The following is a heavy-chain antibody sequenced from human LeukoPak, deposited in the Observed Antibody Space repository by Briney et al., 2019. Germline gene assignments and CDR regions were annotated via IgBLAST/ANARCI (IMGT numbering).Heavy chain of an antibody. CDR3: ARDPGYTGRFEY. Sequence: GRSLRLSCAASGFTFSSYSMNWVRQAPGKGLEWVSYISVGSSPIYYSDSVKGRFTISRDNAKNSLYLQMNSLRDEDTAVYYCARDPGYTGRFEYWGQGTLVTVSS. CDR1: GFTFSSYS. D-gene: IGHD5-18*01. CDR2: ISVGSSPI. V-gene: IGHV3-48*02. J-gene: IGHJ4*02.